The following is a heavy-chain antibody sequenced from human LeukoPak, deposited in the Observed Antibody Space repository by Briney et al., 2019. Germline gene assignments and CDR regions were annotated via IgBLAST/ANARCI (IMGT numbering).Heavy chain of an antibody. CDR2: FDPEDGET. J-gene: IGHJ5*02. V-gene: IGHV1-24*01. CDR3: ATVTITMVRGVITPNWWFDP. Sequence: ASVKVSCKVSGYTLTELSMHWVRPAPGKGLEWMGGFDPEDGETIYAQKFQGRVTMTEDTSTDTAYMELSSLRSEDTAVYYCATVTITMVRGVITPNWWFDPWGQGTLVTVSS. CDR1: GYTLTELS. D-gene: IGHD3-10*01.